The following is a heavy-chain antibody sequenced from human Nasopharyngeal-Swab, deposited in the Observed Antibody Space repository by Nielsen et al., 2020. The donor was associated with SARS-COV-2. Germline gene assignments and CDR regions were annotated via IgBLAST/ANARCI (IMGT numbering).Heavy chain of an antibody. Sequence: WIRQPPGKGLEWVSAISGSGGSTYYADSVKGRFTISRDNSKNTLYLQMNSLRAEDTAVYYCAGSGWPPFDHWGQGTLVTVSS. CDR2: ISGSGGST. CDR3: AGSGWPPFDH. V-gene: IGHV3-23*01. J-gene: IGHJ4*02. D-gene: IGHD6-19*01.